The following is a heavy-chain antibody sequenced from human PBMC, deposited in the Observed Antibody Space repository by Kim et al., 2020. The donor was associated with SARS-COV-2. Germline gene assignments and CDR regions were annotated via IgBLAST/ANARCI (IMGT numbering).Heavy chain of an antibody. CDR2: ISYDGSNK. V-gene: IGHV3-30*18. Sequence: GGSLRLSCAASGFTFSSYGMHWVRQAPGKGLEWVAVISYDGSNKYYADSVKGRFTISRDNSKNTLYLQMNSLRAEDTAVYYCAKDQGGGAVAGGRYYYYYGMDVWGQGTTVTVSS. D-gene: IGHD6-19*01. CDR1: GFTFSSYG. CDR3: AKDQGGGAVAGGRYYYYYGMDV. J-gene: IGHJ6*02.